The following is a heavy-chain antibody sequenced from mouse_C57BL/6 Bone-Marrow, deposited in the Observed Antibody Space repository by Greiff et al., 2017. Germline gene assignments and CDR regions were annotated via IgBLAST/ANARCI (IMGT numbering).Heavy chain of an antibody. Sequence: QVQLKESGPGILQSSQTLSLTCSFSGFSLSTSGMGVSWIRQPSGKGLEWLAHIYWDDDKRYNPSLKSRLTIAKDTSRNQVFLKITRVDTADTATYDGARRQRYWYFDVWGTGTTVTASS. CDR3: ARRQRYWYFDV. J-gene: IGHJ1*03. V-gene: IGHV8-12*01. CDR1: GFSLSTSGMG. CDR2: IYWDDDK.